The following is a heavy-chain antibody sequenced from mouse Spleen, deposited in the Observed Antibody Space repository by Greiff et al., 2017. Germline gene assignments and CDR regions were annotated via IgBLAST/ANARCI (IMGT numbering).Heavy chain of an antibody. CDR1: GYTFTSYW. V-gene: IGHV1-55*01. J-gene: IGHJ4*01. Sequence: QVQLQQPGAELVKPGASVKMSCKASGYTFTSYWITWVKQRPGQGLEWIGDIYPGSGSTNYNEKFKSKATLTVDTSSSTAYMQLSSLTSEDSAVYYCAREPYYGSSYSFFMDYWGQGTSVTVSS. CDR2: IYPGSGST. D-gene: IGHD1-1*01. CDR3: AREPYYGSSYSFFMDY.